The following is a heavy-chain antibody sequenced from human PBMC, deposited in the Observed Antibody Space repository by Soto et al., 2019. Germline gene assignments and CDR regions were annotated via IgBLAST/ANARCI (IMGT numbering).Heavy chain of an antibody. Sequence: PGGSLRLSCVGSGFTFSTYSINWVRQAPGKGLEWVSSISSRSDIYYADSVKGRFTISRDNAKNSVSLQMNSLRAEDTAVYYCAREYTAWPLAYGLDVWGQGTTVTVSS. D-gene: IGHD2-2*02. CDR1: GFTFSTYS. V-gene: IGHV3-21*01. CDR2: ISSRSDI. CDR3: AREYTAWPLAYGLDV. J-gene: IGHJ6*02.